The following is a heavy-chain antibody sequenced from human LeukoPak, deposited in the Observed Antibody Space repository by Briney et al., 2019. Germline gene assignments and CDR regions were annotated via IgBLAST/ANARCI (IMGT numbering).Heavy chain of an antibody. D-gene: IGHD6-13*01. CDR2: INHSGST. J-gene: IGHJ5*02. CDR3: ARGTGGAAAADFDP. Sequence: SETLSLTCAVYGGSFSGYYWSWIRQPPGKGLEWIGEINHSGSTNYNPSLKSRVTISVDTSKDQFSLKLTSVTAADTAVYYCARGTGGAAAADFDPWGRGTLVTVSS. V-gene: IGHV4-34*01. CDR1: GGSFSGYY.